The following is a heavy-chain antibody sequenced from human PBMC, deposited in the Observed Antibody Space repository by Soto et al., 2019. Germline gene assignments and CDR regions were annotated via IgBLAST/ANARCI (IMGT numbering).Heavy chain of an antibody. V-gene: IGHV4-30-4*01. D-gene: IGHD6-13*01. J-gene: IGHJ4*02. Sequence: SETLSLTCTVSGGSISSGDYYWSWIRQPPGKGLEWIGYIYYSGSTYYNPSLKSRVTISVDTSKNQFSLKLSSVTAADTAVYYCASKPGIAAAGTPGIAVAGLDYWGQGTLVTVSS. CDR3: ASKPGIAAAGTPGIAVAGLDY. CDR1: GGSISSGDYY. CDR2: IYYSGST.